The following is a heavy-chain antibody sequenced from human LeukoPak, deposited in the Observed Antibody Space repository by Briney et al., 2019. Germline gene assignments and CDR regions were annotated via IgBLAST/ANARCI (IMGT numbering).Heavy chain of an antibody. J-gene: IGHJ3*02. D-gene: IGHD2-2*02. CDR2: IYYSGST. Sequence: PSETLSLTCTVSGGSISSGDYYWSWIRQPPGKGLEWIGYIYYSGSTYYNPSLKSRVTISVDTSKNQFSLKLSSVTAADTAVYYCARAGYCSSTSCYKGAFDIWGQGTMVTVSS. CDR3: ARAGYCSSTSCYKGAFDI. CDR1: GGSISSGDYY. V-gene: IGHV4-30-4*08.